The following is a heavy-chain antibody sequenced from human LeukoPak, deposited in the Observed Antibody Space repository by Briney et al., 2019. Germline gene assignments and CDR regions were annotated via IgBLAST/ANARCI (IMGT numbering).Heavy chain of an antibody. CDR3: AVAATGRGGIDY. V-gene: IGHV3-7*02. J-gene: IGHJ4*02. Sequence: PGGSLRLSCVVSEFTLSAYWMSWVRQAPGKGLEWVANINTDGSEKYYVDSVKGRFTISRDNAKNSLYLQMNSLRVEDTAMYYCAVAATGRGGIDYWGQGTLVTVSS. CDR2: INTDGSEK. D-gene: IGHD1-26*01. CDR1: EFTLSAYW.